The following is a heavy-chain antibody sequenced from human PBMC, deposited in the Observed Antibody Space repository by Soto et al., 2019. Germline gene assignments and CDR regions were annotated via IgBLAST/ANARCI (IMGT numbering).Heavy chain of an antibody. CDR3: ARAPSGSYPEFDY. V-gene: IGHV3-30-3*01. CDR2: ITYDGTNQ. CDR1: GFTFRSYT. D-gene: IGHD1-26*01. J-gene: IGHJ4*02. Sequence: PGGSLRLSCAASGFTFRSYTMHWVRQAPGKGLEWVGVITYDGTNQYYADSVKGRFTISRDNSRNTLYLQMNSLRPDDTAAYYCARAPSGSYPEFDYWGQGTLVTVSS.